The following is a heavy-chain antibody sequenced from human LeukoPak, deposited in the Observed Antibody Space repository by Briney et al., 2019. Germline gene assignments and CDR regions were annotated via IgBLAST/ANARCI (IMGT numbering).Heavy chain of an antibody. J-gene: IGHJ3*02. CDR1: GGTFSSYA. CDR2: IIPIFGTA. Sequence: ASVKVSCKASGGTFSSYAISWVRQALGQGLEWMGGIIPIFGTANYAQKLQGRVTITTDESTSTAYMELSSLRSEDTAVYYCAGSTRYRAGTTPYDAFDIWGQGTMVTVSS. D-gene: IGHD1-1*01. CDR3: AGSTRYRAGTTPYDAFDI. V-gene: IGHV1-69*05.